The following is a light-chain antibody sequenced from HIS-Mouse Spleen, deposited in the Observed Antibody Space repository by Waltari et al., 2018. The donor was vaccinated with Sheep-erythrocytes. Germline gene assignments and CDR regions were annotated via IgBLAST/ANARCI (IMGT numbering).Light chain of an antibody. CDR3: CSSARSSTYVV. Sequence: QSALTQPPSVSRSPVQSISISCTVTRSDVWSYNLVSWYHHHTGEAPKLTIYEGSKHPLRVSNRFSGYKSGNSASLTISGLQGEDEADYYCCSSARSSTYVVFRGGTKLTVL. J-gene: IGLJ2*01. V-gene: IGLV2-23*01. CDR1: RSDVWSYNL. CDR2: EGS.